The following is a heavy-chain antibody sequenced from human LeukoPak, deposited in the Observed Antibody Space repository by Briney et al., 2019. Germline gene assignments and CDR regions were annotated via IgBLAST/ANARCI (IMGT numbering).Heavy chain of an antibody. CDR2: ISGSGGST. V-gene: IGHV3-23*01. J-gene: IGHJ4*02. D-gene: IGHD2-2*01. CDR3: AKVTGGIVVVPAAYDY. CDR1: GFTFGSYA. Sequence: PGGSLRLSCAASGFTFGSYAMSWVRQAPGKGLEWVSAISGSGGSTYYADSVKGRFTISRDNSKNTLYLQMNSLRAEDTAVYYCAKVTGGIVVVPAAYDYWGQGTLVTVSS.